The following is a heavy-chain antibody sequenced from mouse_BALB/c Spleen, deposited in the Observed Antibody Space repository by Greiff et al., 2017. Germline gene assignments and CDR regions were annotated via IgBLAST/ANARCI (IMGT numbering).Heavy chain of an antibody. V-gene: IGHV7-1*02. Sequence: EVMLVESGGGLVQPGGSLRLSCATSGFTFSDFYMEWVRQPPGKRLEWIAASRNKANDYTTEYSASVKGRFIVSRDTSQSILYLQMNALRAEDTAIYYCARDGAPSGYSWFAYWGQGTLVTVSA. CDR1: GFTFSDFY. J-gene: IGHJ3*01. CDR3: ARDGAPSGYSWFAY. D-gene: IGHD3-1*01. CDR2: SRNKANDYTT.